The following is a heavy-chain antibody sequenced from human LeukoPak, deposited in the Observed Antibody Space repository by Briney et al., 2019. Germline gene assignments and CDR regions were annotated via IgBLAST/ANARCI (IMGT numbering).Heavy chain of an antibody. CDR2: INHSGST. CDR3: ARTLDYDFWSGYD. V-gene: IGHV4-34*01. J-gene: IGHJ4*02. D-gene: IGHD3-3*01. CDR1: GGSFSGYY. Sequence: SETLSLTCAVYGGSFSGYYWSWLRQPPGKGLEWIGEINHSGSTNYNPSIKSRVTISVDTSKNQFSLKLSSVTAADTAVYYCARTLDYDFWSGYDWGQGTLVTVSS.